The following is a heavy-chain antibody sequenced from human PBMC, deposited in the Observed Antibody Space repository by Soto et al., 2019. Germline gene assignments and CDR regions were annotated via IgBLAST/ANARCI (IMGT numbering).Heavy chain of an antibody. Sequence: PSETLSLTCSVSGSSISDYYWSWIRQSPEKGLEYIAYSSYGGITNLNGALTGRVTMSIDTSKNQFSLKATSLTAADTAVYYCARARKATYITGGFDSWGQGTLVTVSS. CDR2: SSYGGIT. J-gene: IGHJ4*02. CDR3: ARARKATYITGGFDS. D-gene: IGHD3-3*01. V-gene: IGHV4-59*01. CDR1: GSSISDYY.